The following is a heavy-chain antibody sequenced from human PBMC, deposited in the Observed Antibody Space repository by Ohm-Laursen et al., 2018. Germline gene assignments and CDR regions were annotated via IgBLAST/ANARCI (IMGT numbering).Heavy chain of an antibody. CDR2: IYNSGST. V-gene: IGHV4-59*01. J-gene: IGHJ4*02. CDR1: GGSISGYY. CDR3: ARDQTGTYPYYFDY. Sequence: TLSLTCTVSGGSISGYYWSWIRQPPGKGLEWIGYIYNSGSTNYNPSLKSRVTISTDTSKNHFSLNLSSVTAADTAVYYCARDQTGTYPYYFDYWGQGTLVTVSS. D-gene: IGHD1-7*01.